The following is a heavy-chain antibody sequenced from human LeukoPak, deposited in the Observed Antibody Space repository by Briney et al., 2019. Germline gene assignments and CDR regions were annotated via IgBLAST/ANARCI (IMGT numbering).Heavy chain of an antibody. CDR2: IDWDDDK. J-gene: IGHJ4*02. V-gene: IGHV2-70*11. CDR1: GFSLSTRAMC. D-gene: IGHD2-15*01. Sequence: SGPALVKPTQTLTLTCTFSGFSLSTRAMCVSWIRQPPGKALEWLARIDWDDDKYYSTSLKTRLTISKDTSKNQVVPTMTNMDPVDTATYYCARTYCSGGRCYYDYWGQGTLVTVSS. CDR3: ARTYCSGGRCYYDY.